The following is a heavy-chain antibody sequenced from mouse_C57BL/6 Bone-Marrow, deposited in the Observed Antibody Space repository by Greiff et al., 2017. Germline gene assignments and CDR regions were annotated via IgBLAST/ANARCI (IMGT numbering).Heavy chain of an antibody. J-gene: IGHJ4*01. Sequence: EVNVVESGGGLVQPKGSLKLSCAASGFSFNTYAMNWVRQAPGKGLEWVARIRSKSNNYATYYADSVKDRFTISRDDSESMLYLQMNNLQTEDTAMYYCVRHPPYCDYDVGAMDYWGQGTSVTVSS. V-gene: IGHV10-1*01. CDR2: IRSKSNNYAT. CDR3: VRHPPYCDYDVGAMDY. D-gene: IGHD2-4*01. CDR1: GFSFNTYA.